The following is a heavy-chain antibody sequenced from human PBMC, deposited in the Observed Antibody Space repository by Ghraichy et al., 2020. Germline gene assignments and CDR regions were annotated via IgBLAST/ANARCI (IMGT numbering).Heavy chain of an antibody. V-gene: IGHV1-8*01. CDR3: ARRTHSSSWYLNYYYGMDV. CDR2: MNPNSGNT. CDR1: GYTFTSYD. D-gene: IGHD6-13*01. Sequence: ASVKVSCKASGYTFTSYDINWVRQATGQGLEWMGWMNPNSGNTGYAQKFQGRVTMTRNTSISTAYMELSSLRSEDTAVYYCARRTHSSSWYLNYYYGMDVWGQGTTVTVSS. J-gene: IGHJ6*02.